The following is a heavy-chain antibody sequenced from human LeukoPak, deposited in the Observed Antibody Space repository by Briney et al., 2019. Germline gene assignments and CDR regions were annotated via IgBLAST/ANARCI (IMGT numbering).Heavy chain of an antibody. J-gene: IGHJ1*01. D-gene: IGHD6-19*01. Sequence: PGGSLRLSCAASGITFSSYWMHWVRQAPGKGLEWVSGISWNSGSIGYADSVKGRFTISRDNAKNSLYLQMNSLRAEDTALYYCAKDSYSSGLPGYFQHWGQGTLVTVSS. CDR3: AKDSYSSGLPGYFQH. CDR1: GITFSSYW. CDR2: ISWNSGSI. V-gene: IGHV3-9*01.